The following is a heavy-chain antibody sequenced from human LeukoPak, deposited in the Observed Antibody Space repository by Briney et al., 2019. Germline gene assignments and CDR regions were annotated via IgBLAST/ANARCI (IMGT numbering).Heavy chain of an antibody. J-gene: IGHJ4*02. V-gene: IGHV4-4*07. Sequence: SETLSLTCTVSGGSISGYYWSWIRQPAGKGLEWIGRIYTSGSTNYNPSLKSRVTMSVDTSKNQFSLRLSSLTAADTAVYYCARGRDSRGYQFKGFDYWGQGTLVTVSS. D-gene: IGHD3-22*01. CDR2: IYTSGST. CDR1: GGSISGYY. CDR3: ARGRDSRGYQFKGFDY.